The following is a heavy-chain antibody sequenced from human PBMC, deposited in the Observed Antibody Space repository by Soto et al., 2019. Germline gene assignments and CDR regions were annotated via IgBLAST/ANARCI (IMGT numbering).Heavy chain of an antibody. CDR3: ARNKYYYDSSGPIGY. CDR2: IKQEGSEK. Sequence: EVQLVESGGGLVQPGGSLRLSCAASGFTFSSYWMSWVRQAPGKGLEWVANIKQEGSEKYYVDSVQGRFTISRDNAKNSLYLQMNSLRAEDTAVYYCARNKYYYDSSGPIGYWGQGTLVTVSS. D-gene: IGHD3-22*01. CDR1: GFTFSSYW. J-gene: IGHJ4*02. V-gene: IGHV3-7*01.